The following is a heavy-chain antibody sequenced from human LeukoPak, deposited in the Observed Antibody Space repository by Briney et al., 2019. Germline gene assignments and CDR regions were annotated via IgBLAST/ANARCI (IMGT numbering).Heavy chain of an antibody. J-gene: IGHJ4*02. CDR2: IWNDGSNK. CDR1: GFSFSTYG. Sequence: PGGSLRLSCAASGFSFSTYGMHWVRQAPGKGLEWVAVIWNDGSNKYYADSVKGRFTISRDNSQNTLYLQMNSLRVEDTAIYFCARARIAAPLLDYWGQGTLVTVSS. V-gene: IGHV3-33*01. D-gene: IGHD6-13*01. CDR3: ARARIAAPLLDY.